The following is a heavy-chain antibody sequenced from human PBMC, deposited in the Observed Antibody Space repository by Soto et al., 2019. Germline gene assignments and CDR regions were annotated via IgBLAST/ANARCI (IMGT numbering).Heavy chain of an antibody. CDR1: GFTFVDSY. D-gene: IGHD2-15*01. J-gene: IGHJ5*02. CDR3: VRGGGGGLFDP. Sequence: SMRLSCGGSGFTFVDSYMSWIRQAPGKGLEWLSYISPGSRYPAYADSVKGRFTISRDNAKRSLYLQMMSLTAEDTAIYYCVRGGGGGLFDPWGQGTMVTVSS. CDR2: ISPGSRYP. V-gene: IGHV3-11*06.